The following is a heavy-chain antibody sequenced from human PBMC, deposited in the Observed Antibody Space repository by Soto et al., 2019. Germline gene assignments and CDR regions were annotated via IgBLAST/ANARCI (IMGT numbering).Heavy chain of an antibody. V-gene: IGHV4-30-2*01. Sequence: SETLSLTCAVSGGSISSGGYSWSWIRQPPGKGLEWIGYIYHSGSTYYNPSLKSRVTISVDRSKNQLSLKLSSITAAATAVYYCARAVRGYDRSGTFDYWGQGTLVTVSS. CDR1: GGSISSGGYS. CDR3: ARAVRGYDRSGTFDY. CDR2: IYHSGST. J-gene: IGHJ4*02. D-gene: IGHD3-22*01.